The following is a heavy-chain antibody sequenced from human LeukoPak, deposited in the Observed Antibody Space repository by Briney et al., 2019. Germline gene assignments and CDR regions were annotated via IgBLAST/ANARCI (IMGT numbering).Heavy chain of an antibody. CDR1: GFAFSNFA. Sequence: PGGSLRLSCAASGFAFSNFAMHWVRQAPGKGLEWVAVVSYEGTIKYYSDSAKGRFTISRDNSNSLISLQMNNLTTEDTAAYYCAREKFDSWGRGILVIVSP. V-gene: IGHV3-30*14. CDR3: AREKFDS. J-gene: IGHJ5*01. CDR2: VSYEGTIK.